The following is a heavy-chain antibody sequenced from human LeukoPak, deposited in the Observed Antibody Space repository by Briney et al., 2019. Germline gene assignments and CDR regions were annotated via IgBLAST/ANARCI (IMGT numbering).Heavy chain of an antibody. V-gene: IGHV4-39*01. D-gene: IGHD4-17*01. Sequence: KTSETLSLTCTVSGGSISSSSYYWGWICQPPGKGLEWIGTIYYSGTTYYNPSLKSRVTISVDTSKNQFSLKLSTVTAADTAVYYCARRNTADGDHAFDYWGQGTLVTVSS. J-gene: IGHJ4*02. CDR2: IYYSGTT. CDR3: ARRNTADGDHAFDY. CDR1: GGSISSSSYY.